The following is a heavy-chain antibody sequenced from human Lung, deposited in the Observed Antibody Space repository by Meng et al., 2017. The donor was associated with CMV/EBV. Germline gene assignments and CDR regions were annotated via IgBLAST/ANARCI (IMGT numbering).Heavy chain of an antibody. J-gene: IGHJ4*02. Sequence: SGFTFSSYAMSWVRQAPGKGLEWVSAISGSGGSTYYADSVKGRFTISRDNSKNTLYLQMNSLRAEDTAVYYCAKVGAYYDFWSFDYWGQGTPVTVSS. V-gene: IGHV3-23*01. CDR1: GFTFSSYA. D-gene: IGHD3-3*01. CDR3: AKVGAYYDFWSFDY. CDR2: ISGSGGST.